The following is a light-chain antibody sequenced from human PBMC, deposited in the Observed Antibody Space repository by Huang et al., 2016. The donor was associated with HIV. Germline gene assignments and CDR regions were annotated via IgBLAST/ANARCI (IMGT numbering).Light chain of an antibody. J-gene: IGKJ2*01. CDR3: QQYNSYSST. Sequence: DIQMTQSPSTLSASVGDRVTITCRVSQSISSWLAWYKQKPGKAPKLLIYKASSLESGVPSRFSGSGSGTEFTLTISSLQPDDFATYYCQQYNSYSSTFGQGTKLEIK. CDR1: QSISSW. V-gene: IGKV1-5*03. CDR2: KAS.